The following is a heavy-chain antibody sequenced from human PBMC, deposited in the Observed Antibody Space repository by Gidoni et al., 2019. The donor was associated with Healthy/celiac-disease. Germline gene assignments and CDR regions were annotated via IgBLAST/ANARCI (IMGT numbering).Heavy chain of an antibody. J-gene: IGHJ6*03. CDR2: IKSKTNGGTT. CDR1: GFTFSNAW. CDR3: TTDPLVKNYDILTGYVGYYYMDV. V-gene: IGHV3-15*01. Sequence: EVQLVESGGGLVKPGGSLSLSCAAPGFTFSNAWMSWIRTAQGKGLEWVGRIKSKTNGGTTDYAAPVKGRFTISRDDSKNTLYLQMNSLKTEDTAVYYWTTDPLVKNYDILTGYVGYYYMDVWGKGTTVTVSS. D-gene: IGHD3-9*01.